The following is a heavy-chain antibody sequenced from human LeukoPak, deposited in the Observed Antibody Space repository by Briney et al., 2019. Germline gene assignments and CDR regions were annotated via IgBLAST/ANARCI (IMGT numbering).Heavy chain of an antibody. Sequence: PSETLSLTCTVSGGSISSYYWSWIRQPPGKGLEWIGYIYYTGSTSYNPSLKSRVTMSLDASKNQFSLKLSSVTAADTAVYYCARPNYYGSGSYYSGWGQGTLVTVSS. CDR2: IYYTGST. CDR3: ARPNYYGSGSYYSG. J-gene: IGHJ4*02. D-gene: IGHD3-10*01. CDR1: GGSISSYY. V-gene: IGHV4-59*12.